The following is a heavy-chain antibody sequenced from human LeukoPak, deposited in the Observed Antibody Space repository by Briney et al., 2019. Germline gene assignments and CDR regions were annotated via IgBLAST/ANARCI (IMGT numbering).Heavy chain of an antibody. V-gene: IGHV3-53*01. CDR1: EFTVSRNY. Sequence: GGSLRLSCTASEFTVSRNYMLWVRQAPGKGLEWVSLIFSNGDTHYADPVKGRFTISRDTSKNTVSLQMNSLRVEDTAMYYCTRDQMNYWGQGTLVTVSS. CDR2: IFSNGDT. CDR3: TRDQMNY. J-gene: IGHJ4*02. D-gene: IGHD5-24*01.